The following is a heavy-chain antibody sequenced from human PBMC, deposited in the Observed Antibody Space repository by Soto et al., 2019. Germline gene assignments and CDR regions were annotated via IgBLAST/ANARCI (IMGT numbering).Heavy chain of an antibody. CDR3: AGGGTFAYDTSGYSVY. J-gene: IGHJ4*02. V-gene: IGHV1-2*02. Sequence: ASVKVSCKTSGYTFSAYYMHWVRQAPGQGLEWMGWINPKSGGTLYAQKFQGRVTMTRDTSISTAYMELIRLRSDDTAVYYCAGGGTFAYDTSGYSVYWGQGTLVTVSS. CDR1: GYTFSAYY. CDR2: INPKSGGT. D-gene: IGHD3-22*01.